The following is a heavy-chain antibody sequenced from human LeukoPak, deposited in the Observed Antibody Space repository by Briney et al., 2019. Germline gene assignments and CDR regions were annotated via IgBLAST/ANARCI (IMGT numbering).Heavy chain of an antibody. CDR1: GFTFSTYW. Sequence: GSLRLSCAASGFTFSTYWMHWVRQAPGKGLVWVSRVRPEGTTTAYADSVKGRFTISRDNAKNTLFPQVNSLSAEDTAVYYCARDLDRILFDYWGQGTLVTVSS. CDR2: VRPEGTTT. D-gene: IGHD3-9*01. V-gene: IGHV3-74*03. J-gene: IGHJ4*02. CDR3: ARDLDRILFDY.